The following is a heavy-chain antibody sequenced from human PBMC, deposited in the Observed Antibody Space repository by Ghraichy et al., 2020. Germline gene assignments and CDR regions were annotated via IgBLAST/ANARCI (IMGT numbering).Heavy chain of an antibody. CDR2: ISYDGSNK. D-gene: IGHD3-10*01. CDR3: AKDLITMVRGVIITPEDFDY. J-gene: IGHJ4*02. CDR1: GFTFSSYG. Sequence: SLRLSCAASGFTFSSYGMHWVRQAPGKGLEWVAVISYDGSNKYYADSVKGRFTISRDNSKNTLYLQMNSLRAEDTAVYYCAKDLITMVRGVIITPEDFDYWGQGTLVTVSS. V-gene: IGHV3-30*18.